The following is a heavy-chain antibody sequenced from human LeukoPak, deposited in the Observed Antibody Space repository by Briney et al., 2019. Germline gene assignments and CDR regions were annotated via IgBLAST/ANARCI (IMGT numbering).Heavy chain of an antibody. CDR1: GFTVSSNY. J-gene: IGHJ4*02. D-gene: IGHD2-8*02. CDR3: ATYRQVLLPFES. Sequence: PGGSLRLSCAASGFTVSSNYMSWVRRAPGKGLEWVSVIYSGGSTYYADSVKGRFTISRDNSKNTLYLQMNSLRAEDTAIYYCATYRQVLLPFESWGQGTLVTVSS. V-gene: IGHV3-66*01. CDR2: IYSGGST.